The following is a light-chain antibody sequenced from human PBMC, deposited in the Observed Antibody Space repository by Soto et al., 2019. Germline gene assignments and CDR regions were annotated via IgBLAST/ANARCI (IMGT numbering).Light chain of an antibody. J-gene: IGLJ1*01. CDR2: GNT. V-gene: IGLV1-40*01. Sequence: QSVLTQPPSGSGAPGPRVTISCTCSSSNIGTGYDVHWYQQLPGTAPKLLIYGNTNRPSGVPDRFSGSKSGTSASLAITGLQADDEADYYCQSFDSRRFYVFGTGTKLPVL. CDR1: SSNIGTGYD. CDR3: QSFDSRRFYV.